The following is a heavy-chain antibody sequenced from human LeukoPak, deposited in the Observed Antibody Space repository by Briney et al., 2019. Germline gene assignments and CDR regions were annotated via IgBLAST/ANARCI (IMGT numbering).Heavy chain of an antibody. CDR1: GFTFSGYW. J-gene: IGHJ6*02. CDR2: INTDGSST. V-gene: IGHV3-74*01. D-gene: IGHD3-22*01. Sequence: PGGSLRLSCAASGFTFSGYWLHWVRQPPGKGLVWVSHINTDGSSTTYADSVKGRFSISRDNAKSTLYLRMNSLRAEETAVYYCARNYYQDYYYYGMDVWGQGTTVTVSS. CDR3: ARNYYQDYYYYGMDV.